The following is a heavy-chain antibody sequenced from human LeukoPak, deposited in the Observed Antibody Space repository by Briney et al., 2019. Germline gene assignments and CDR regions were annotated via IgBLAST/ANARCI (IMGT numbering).Heavy chain of an antibody. D-gene: IGHD6-13*01. V-gene: IGHV4-39*01. J-gene: IGHJ5*02. Sequence: PSETLSLTCTVSGGSISSSSYYWGWIRQPPGKGLEWIGSIYYSGSTYYNPSLKSRVTISVDTSKNQFSLKLSSVTAADTAVYYCARHPPDGSVAAGTDWFDPWGQGTLVTVSS. CDR2: IYYSGST. CDR3: ARHPPDGSVAAGTDWFDP. CDR1: GGSISSSSYY.